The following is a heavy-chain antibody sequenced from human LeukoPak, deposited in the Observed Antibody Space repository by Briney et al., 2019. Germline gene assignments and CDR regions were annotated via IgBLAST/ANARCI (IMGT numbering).Heavy chain of an antibody. Sequence: SETLSLTCAVYDGSFGAHYWSWIRQPPGKGLEWIGSIYYSGSTYYNPSLKSRVTISVDTSKNQFSLKLSSVTAADTAVYYCAREPLWDIVVVPAAKHWFDPWGQGTLVTVSS. V-gene: IGHV4-34*01. CDR1: DGSFGAHY. CDR3: AREPLWDIVVVPAAKHWFDP. CDR2: IYYSGST. J-gene: IGHJ5*02. D-gene: IGHD2-2*01.